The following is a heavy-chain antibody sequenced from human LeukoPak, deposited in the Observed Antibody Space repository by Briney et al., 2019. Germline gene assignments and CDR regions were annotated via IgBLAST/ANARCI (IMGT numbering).Heavy chain of an antibody. Sequence: GGSLRLSCAASGFTFSSYWMHWVRQAPGKGLVWVSRINSDGSSTSYADSVKGRFTISRDNAKNTLYLQMNSLRAEDTAVYYCAREGGFTKPFDPWGQGALATVSS. CDR2: INSDGSST. CDR1: GFTFSSYW. D-gene: IGHD3-3*01. CDR3: AREGGFTKPFDP. J-gene: IGHJ5*02. V-gene: IGHV3-74*01.